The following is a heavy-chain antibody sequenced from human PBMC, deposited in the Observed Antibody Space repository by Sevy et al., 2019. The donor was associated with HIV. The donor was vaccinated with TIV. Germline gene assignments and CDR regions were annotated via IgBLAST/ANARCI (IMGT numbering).Heavy chain of an antibody. J-gene: IGHJ4*02. V-gene: IGHV1-69*13. Sequence: GASVKVSCKASADTFSSYAINWVRQAPGQGLEWMGGIIPSFGTTKYGQRFQGRVTITAVESTSTACMELSSLRSEDSAVFYCARGGIGDYSKYFEYWGQRTLVTVSS. D-gene: IGHD4-4*01. CDR3: ARGGIGDYSKYFEY. CDR2: IIPSFGTT. CDR1: ADTFSSYA.